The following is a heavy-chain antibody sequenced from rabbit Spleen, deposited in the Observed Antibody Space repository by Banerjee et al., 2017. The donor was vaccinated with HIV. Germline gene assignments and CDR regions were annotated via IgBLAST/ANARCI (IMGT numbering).Heavy chain of an antibody. J-gene: IGHJ4*01. CDR1: GFSFSSRYY. CDR2: IYSGSSGDT. D-gene: IGHD4-1*01. V-gene: IGHV1S40*01. Sequence: QSLEESGGDLVKPGASLTLTCTASGFSFSSRYYMCWVRQAPGKGLEWIACIYSGSSGDTYYASWAKGRSTISKTSSTTVTLQMTSLTAADTATYFCARETSSGWGIVSFDFSLWGQGTLVTVS. CDR3: ARETSSGWGIVSFDFSL.